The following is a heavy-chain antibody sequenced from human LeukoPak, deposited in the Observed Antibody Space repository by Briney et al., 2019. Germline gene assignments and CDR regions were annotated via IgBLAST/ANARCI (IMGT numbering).Heavy chain of an antibody. V-gene: IGHV3-23*01. J-gene: IGHJ4*02. Sequence: GGSLRLSCAASGFTFSSYAMSWVRQAPGKGLEWVSAISGSGGSTYYADSVKGRFTISRDNSKNTLYLQMNSLRAEDTAVYYCARGSAARGSCFDYWAREPWSPSPQ. D-gene: IGHD2-2*01. CDR3: ARGSAARGSCFDY. CDR1: GFTFSSYA. CDR2: ISGSGGST.